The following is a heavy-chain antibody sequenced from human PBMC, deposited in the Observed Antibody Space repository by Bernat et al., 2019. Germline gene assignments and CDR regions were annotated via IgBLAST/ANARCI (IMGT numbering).Heavy chain of an antibody. Sequence: EVQLVESGGGLVQPGGSLRLSCAASGFTFSSNWMLWVRQAPGKGLVWVSRINGDGTSTIYADSVKGRFTISRDNAKNTLYLQMNSLRAEDTALYYCTRIPTRDYGSGDYWGQGTLVTVSS. D-gene: IGHD3-10*01. CDR3: TRIPTRDYGSGDY. CDR2: INGDGTST. J-gene: IGHJ4*02. CDR1: GFTFSSNW. V-gene: IGHV3-74*01.